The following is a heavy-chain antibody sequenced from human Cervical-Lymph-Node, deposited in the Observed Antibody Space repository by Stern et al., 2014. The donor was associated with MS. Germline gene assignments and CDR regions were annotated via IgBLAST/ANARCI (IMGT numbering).Heavy chain of an antibody. Sequence: QVQLVESGAEVKKPGASVKVSCKASGYTFTGYYIHWVRQAPGQGLEWMGWIIPNNGDTTYAQNFQGRVTMTRDTSISTAYMELSRLRSDDTAVYYCAKDGYNYWGQGTLVTVSS. V-gene: IGHV1-2*02. CDR1: GYTFTGYY. CDR2: IIPNNGDT. CDR3: AKDGYNY. J-gene: IGHJ4*02. D-gene: IGHD5-24*01.